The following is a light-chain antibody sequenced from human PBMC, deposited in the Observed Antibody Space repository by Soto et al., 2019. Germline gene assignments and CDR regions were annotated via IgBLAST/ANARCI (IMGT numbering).Light chain of an antibody. V-gene: IGLV1-47*01. Sequence: QSVLPQPPSASGTPGQRVTISCSTTNSRSGSNYVYWYQQLPGAAPKLLIYRNDQRPSGVPDRFSASKSGTSASLAISGLRSEDEADYFCAKWDDSLRVYVFGRGTKLTVL. CDR2: RND. CDR1: NSRSGSNY. CDR3: AKWDDSLRVYV. J-gene: IGLJ1*01.